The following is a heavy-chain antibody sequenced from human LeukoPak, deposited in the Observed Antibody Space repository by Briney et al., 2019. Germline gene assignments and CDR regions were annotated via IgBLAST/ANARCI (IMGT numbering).Heavy chain of an antibody. CDR3: ARGVPHYSSWPFDY. D-gene: IGHD6-13*01. CDR1: GGTFSSYA. V-gene: IGHV1-69*05. J-gene: IGHJ4*02. Sequence: ASVNVSCKASGGTFSSYAISWVRQAPGQGLEWMGGIIPIFGTANYAQKFQGRVTITTDESTSTAYMELSSLRSEDTAVYYCARGVPHYSSWPFDYWGQGTLVTVSS. CDR2: IIPIFGTA.